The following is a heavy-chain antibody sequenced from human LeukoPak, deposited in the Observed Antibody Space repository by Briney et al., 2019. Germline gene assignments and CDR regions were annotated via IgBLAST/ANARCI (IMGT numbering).Heavy chain of an antibody. V-gene: IGHV4-38-2*02. Sequence: SSETLSLTCSGNSVSSGYHWVWLRQPPGGGLEWIGSTYHRGNTYYNSSLKSRASISIDMSKSQVSLNLSSVTAADTAVYYCARGLKSECAHGVCYGNYCYMDVWGKGTTVTVSS. D-gene: IGHD2-8*01. CDR3: ARGLKSECAHGVCYGNYCYMDV. CDR1: NSVSSGYH. J-gene: IGHJ6*03. CDR2: TYHRGNT.